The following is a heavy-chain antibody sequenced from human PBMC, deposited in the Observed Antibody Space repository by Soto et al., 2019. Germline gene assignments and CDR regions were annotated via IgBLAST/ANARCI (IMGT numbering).Heavy chain of an antibody. CDR2: INPAGTIT. Sequence: MQMVESGGGSVQPGGSLRLSCAASGFPFSHYWRHWVRQTPGKGLVWVSGINPAGTITNYADSLEGRFTISRDNADSALFLQMNSLSAEDTAIYYCTSDTFGLRDTWGQGTLVTVSS. CDR1: GFPFSHYW. CDR3: TSDTFGLRDT. V-gene: IGHV3-74*01. D-gene: IGHD3-16*01. J-gene: IGHJ5*02.